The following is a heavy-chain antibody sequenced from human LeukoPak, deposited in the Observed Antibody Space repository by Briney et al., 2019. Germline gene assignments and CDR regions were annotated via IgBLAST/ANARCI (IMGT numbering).Heavy chain of an antibody. V-gene: IGHV3-48*04. CDR1: GFTFSSYN. CDR2: ISSSGSTM. J-gene: IGHJ4*02. D-gene: IGHD1-26*01. Sequence: PGGSLRLSCAASGFTFSSYNMNWVRQAPGKGLEWVSSISSSGSTMYYADSVKGRFTISRDNAQNSLFLQMNNLRAEDMAVYYCAREAVGARRDFDFWGQGTLVTVSS. CDR3: AREAVGARRDFDF.